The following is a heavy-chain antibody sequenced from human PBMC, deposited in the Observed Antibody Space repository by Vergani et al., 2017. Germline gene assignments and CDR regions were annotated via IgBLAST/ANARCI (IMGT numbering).Heavy chain of an antibody. Sequence: QAQLQESGPGLVKPSETLSLTCHVFGVSVTDYNCNWIRQAPGKGLEWIGSLSTTGGATHASHNLSLKSRVSISVDTSKSQFSLRLTSVSAAASAIYYCAGDTHSWQRADRWGQGRLVSVSS. CDR1: GVSVTDYN. CDR3: AGDTHSWQRADR. CDR2: LSTTGGA. D-gene: IGHD6-13*01. J-gene: IGHJ5*02. V-gene: IGHV4-59*02.